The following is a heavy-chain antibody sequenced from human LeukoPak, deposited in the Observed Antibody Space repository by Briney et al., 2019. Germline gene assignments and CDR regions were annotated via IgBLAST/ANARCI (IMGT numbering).Heavy chain of an antibody. CDR2: IYSDGTT. CDR3: ARALTYSTGWYSLDY. CDR1: GFTLSNNY. J-gene: IGHJ4*02. D-gene: IGHD6-19*01. Sequence: GGSLRLSCAASGFTLSNNYMSWVRQAPGTGLEWISVIYSDGTTKYAGSVKGRVTISRDNSKNALYLQINSLRAEDTAVYFCARALTYSTGWYSLDYWGQGTLVIVSS. V-gene: IGHV3-66*01.